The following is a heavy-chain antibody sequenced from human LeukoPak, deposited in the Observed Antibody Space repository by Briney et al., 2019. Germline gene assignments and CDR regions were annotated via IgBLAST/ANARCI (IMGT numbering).Heavy chain of an antibody. CDR1: GGSISSTGYY. CDR2: ISYSGSP. CDR3: ARFMVRENWFDP. D-gene: IGHD3-10*01. Sequence: KASETLSLTCTVSGGSISSTGYYWGWLRQPPGKGLEWIGNISYSGSPYYNPSLKSRVTISVDASKNQLSLKLSSVTAADTAVYYCARFMVRENWFDPWGQGTLVTVSS. J-gene: IGHJ5*02. V-gene: IGHV4-39*07.